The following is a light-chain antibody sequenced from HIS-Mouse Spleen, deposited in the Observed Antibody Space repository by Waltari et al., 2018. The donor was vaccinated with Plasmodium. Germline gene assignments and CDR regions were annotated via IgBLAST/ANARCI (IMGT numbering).Light chain of an antibody. CDR1: SSDVGGYNY. V-gene: IGLV2-8*01. CDR3: SSYAGSNNFVV. Sequence: QSALTQPPSASGSPGQSVTISCTGTSSDVGGYNYFSWNQQHPGKAPKLMIYEVSKRPSGVPDRFSGSKSGNTASLTVSGLQAEDEADYYCSSYAGSNNFVVFGGGTKLTVL. CDR2: EVS. J-gene: IGLJ2*01.